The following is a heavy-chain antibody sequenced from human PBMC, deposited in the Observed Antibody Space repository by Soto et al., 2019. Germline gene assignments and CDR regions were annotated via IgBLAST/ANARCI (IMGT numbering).Heavy chain of an antibody. V-gene: IGHV1-18*01. CDR3: ARELNTDPSAYYSFAY. Sequence: ASVKVSCKTSGYTFTAYGLAWLRKAPGPRPEWMGWASPNNADTNYAQKFQGRVTMTTETSTRTTYMELRSLRSDDTAVYYCARELNTDPSAYYSFAYWGQGTLVTVSS. CDR2: ASPNNADT. J-gene: IGHJ4*02. D-gene: IGHD3-22*01. CDR1: GYTFTAYG.